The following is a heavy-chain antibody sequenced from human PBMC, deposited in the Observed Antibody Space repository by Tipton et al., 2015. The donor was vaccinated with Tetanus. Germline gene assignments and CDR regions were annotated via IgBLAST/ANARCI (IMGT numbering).Heavy chain of an antibody. CDR1: DGSSRNYY. CDR3: ARGLPREPFYLDY. CDR2: IYYYTQRT. V-gene: IGHV4-31*03. J-gene: IGHJ4*02. Sequence: TLSLTCSVSDGSSRNYYWTWVRQHPGKGLEWIGNIYYYTQRTSHTPSLDSRVSISVDTSKNQFSLRLNSVTAADTAVYYCARGLPREPFYLDYWGQGKQVTVSS. D-gene: IGHD1-26*01.